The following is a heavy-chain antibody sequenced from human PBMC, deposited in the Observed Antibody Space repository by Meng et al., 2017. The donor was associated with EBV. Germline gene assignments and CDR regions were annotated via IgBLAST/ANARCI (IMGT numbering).Heavy chain of an antibody. V-gene: IGHV3-21*01. J-gene: IGHJ4*02. CDR3: ARNRGNGDYYFDY. Sequence: EGQLVELGGGLVKPAGSMRLACAASGFTFSSYSMNWVRQAPGKGLEWVSSISSSSSYIYYADSVKGRFTISRDNAKNSLYLQMNSLRAEDTAVYYCARNRGNGDYYFDYWGQGTLVTVSS. CDR1: GFTFSSYS. D-gene: IGHD4-17*01. CDR2: ISSSSSYI.